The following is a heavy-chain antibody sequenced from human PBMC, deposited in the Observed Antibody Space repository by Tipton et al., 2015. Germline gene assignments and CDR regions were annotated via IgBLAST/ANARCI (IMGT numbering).Heavy chain of an antibody. CDR1: GGSIRSGDDY. Sequence: LRLSCTVSGGSIRSGDDYWSWIRQPPGKGLEWIGYIHYTGSTNYNPSLRSRVTILVDTSKNQFSLKLSSVTAADTAVYYCARDTSGGGSFYYYYGMDVWGQGTTVTVSS. J-gene: IGHJ6*02. V-gene: IGHV4-61*08. D-gene: IGHD2-15*01. CDR2: IHYTGST. CDR3: ARDTSGGGSFYYYYGMDV.